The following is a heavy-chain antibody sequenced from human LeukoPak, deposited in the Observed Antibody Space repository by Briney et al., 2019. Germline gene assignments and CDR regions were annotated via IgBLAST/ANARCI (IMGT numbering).Heavy chain of an antibody. CDR1: GFTFSSYG. CDR2: ISYDGSNK. D-gene: IGHD3-3*01. V-gene: IGHV3-30*03. J-gene: IGHJ5*02. CDR3: ASSIGVVIEIDWFDP. Sequence: GGSLRLSCAASGFTFSSYGMHWVRQAPGKGLEWVAVISYDGSNKYYADSVKGRFTISRDNSKNTLYLQMNSLRAEDTAVYYCASSIGVVIEIDWFDPWGQGTLVTVSS.